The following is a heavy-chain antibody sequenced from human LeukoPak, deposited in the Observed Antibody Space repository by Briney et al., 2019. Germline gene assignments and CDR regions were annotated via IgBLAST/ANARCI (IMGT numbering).Heavy chain of an antibody. Sequence: GGSLRLSCAASGFTFSSYAMSWVRQAPGKGLEWVSAISGSGGNTYYADSVKGRFTISRDNSKNTLYLQMNSLRAKDTALYYCAKNHYDFWSGYGDWGQGTLVTVSS. CDR2: ISGSGGNT. J-gene: IGHJ4*02. V-gene: IGHV3-23*01. D-gene: IGHD3-3*01. CDR1: GFTFSSYA. CDR3: AKNHYDFWSGYGD.